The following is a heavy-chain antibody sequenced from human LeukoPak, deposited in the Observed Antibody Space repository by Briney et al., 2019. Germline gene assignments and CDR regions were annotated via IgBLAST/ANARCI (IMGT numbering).Heavy chain of an antibody. CDR3: ARDPWWIAAAEYYFDY. J-gene: IGHJ4*02. CDR2: ISYDGSIE. D-gene: IGHD6-13*01. V-gene: IGHV3-30-3*01. CDR1: GFTFSSYA. Sequence: GRSLRLSCAASGFTFSSYAMHWVRQAPGKGLEWLALISYDGSIENYADSVRGRFTISRDNSKYTLFLQMDSLRAEDTAVYYCARDPWWIAAAEYYFDYWGQGTLVTFSS.